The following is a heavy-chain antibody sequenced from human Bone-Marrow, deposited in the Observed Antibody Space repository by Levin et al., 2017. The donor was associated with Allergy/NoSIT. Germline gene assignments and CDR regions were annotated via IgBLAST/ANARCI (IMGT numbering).Heavy chain of an antibody. CDR2: ISYDGSNK. CDR1: GFSFGNYA. J-gene: IGHJ4*02. Sequence: LSLTCAASGFSFGNYAMHWVRQAPGKGLEWVALISYDGSNKHYADSVKGRFTISRDDSRNTLLLQMDTLRPDDTAIYYCAKQFLNSGYLDSWGQGTPVTVSS. CDR3: AKQFLNSGYLDS. V-gene: IGHV3-30*18. D-gene: IGHD3-22*01.